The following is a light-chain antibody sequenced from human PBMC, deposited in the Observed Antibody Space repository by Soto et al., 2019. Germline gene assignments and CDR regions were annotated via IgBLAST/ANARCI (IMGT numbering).Light chain of an antibody. V-gene: IGLV6-57*01. J-gene: IGLJ3*02. CDR1: SGSIASNY. CDR3: QSFDSSNQV. CDR2: EDN. Sequence: NFMLTQPHSVSESPGKTVTISCTRSSGSIASNYVQWYQQRPGSSPTTVIFEDNQRPSGVPDRFSGSIDSSSNSASLTISRLKTEAESDYYCQSFDSSNQVFGGGTKLTVL.